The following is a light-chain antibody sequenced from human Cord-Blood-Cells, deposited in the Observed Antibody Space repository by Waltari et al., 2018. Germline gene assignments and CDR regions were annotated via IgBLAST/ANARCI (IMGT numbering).Light chain of an antibody. CDR1: QSISSY. V-gene: IGKV1-39*01. Sequence: DIQMTQSPSYLSASVGEGVTITCRASQSISSYLNWYQQKPGKAPKLLIYAASSLQSGVPSRFSGSGSGTDFTLTINSLQPEDFATYYCQQSYSTPYSFGQGTKLEIK. J-gene: IGKJ2*03. CDR2: AAS. CDR3: QQSYSTPYS.